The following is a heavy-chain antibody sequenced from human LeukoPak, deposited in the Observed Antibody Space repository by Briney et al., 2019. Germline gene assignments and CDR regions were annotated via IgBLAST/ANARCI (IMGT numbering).Heavy chain of an antibody. V-gene: IGHV3-23*01. CDR3: AKTKGDYEYWSGYYKYYFDY. CDR1: GFTFTNYG. Sequence: GGSLRLSCVASGFTFTNYGMSWVRQAPGKGLEWVSAITGSGGSTYYADAVTGRFTVSRDNSENTLYLQMNSLRAEDTALYYCAKTKGDYEYWSGYYKYYFDYWGQGALVTVSS. D-gene: IGHD3-3*01. J-gene: IGHJ4*02. CDR2: ITGSGGST.